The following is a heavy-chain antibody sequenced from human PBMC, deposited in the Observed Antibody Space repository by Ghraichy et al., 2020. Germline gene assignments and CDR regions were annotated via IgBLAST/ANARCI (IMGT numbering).Heavy chain of an antibody. CDR3: AKKGGDYYMDV. J-gene: IGHJ6*03. CDR2: ISGSSDIT. Sequence: GESLNISCAASGFTFSNYAMSWVRQAPGKGLEWVSFISGSSDITYYTDSVKGRFTISRDNSKNTLYLQMNSLRAEDTAAYYCAKKGGDYYMDVWGKGTTVTVSS. CDR1: GFTFSNYA. V-gene: IGHV3-23*01. D-gene: IGHD3-16*01.